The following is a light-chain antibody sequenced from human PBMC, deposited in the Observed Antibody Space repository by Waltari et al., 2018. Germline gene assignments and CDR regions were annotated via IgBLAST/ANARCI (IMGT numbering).Light chain of an antibody. CDR3: QQRSNWPPIT. V-gene: IGKV3-11*01. Sequence: EIVLTQSPVTLSLAPGERATLSCWASQSVGSSLAWYQQKPGQAPRLLMYDASNRATGVPARFNCSGSVTDFTLTIISLQSEDSAVYYCQQRSNWPPITFGQGTRLEIK. J-gene: IGKJ5*01. CDR1: QSVGSS. CDR2: DAS.